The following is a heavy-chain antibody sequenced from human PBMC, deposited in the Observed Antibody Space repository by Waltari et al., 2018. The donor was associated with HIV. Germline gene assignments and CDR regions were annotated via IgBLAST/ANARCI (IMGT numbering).Heavy chain of an antibody. J-gene: IGHJ4*02. D-gene: IGHD2-8*01. Sequence: EVQLVQSGAEVKKPGESLKISCKGSGYSFSTYWIGWVRQMPGTGLEWMGIIYPGHADTRYSPSFQGQVTMSADKSIRTAYLQWSSLKASDTAIYYCTKGMYANQDYFDNWGQGTLVTVSS. V-gene: IGHV5-51*03. CDR2: IYPGHADT. CDR1: GYSFSTYW. CDR3: TKGMYANQDYFDN.